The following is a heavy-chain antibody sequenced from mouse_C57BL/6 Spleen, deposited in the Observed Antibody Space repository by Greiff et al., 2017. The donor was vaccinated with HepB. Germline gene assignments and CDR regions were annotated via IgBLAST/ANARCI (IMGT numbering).Heavy chain of an antibody. CDR2: IYPRDGST. Sequence: VQLQQSGPELVKPGASVKLSCKASGYTFTSYDINWVKQRPGQGLEWIGWIYPRDGSTKYNEKFKGKATLTVDTSSSTAYMELHSLTSEDSAVYFCARLFYYYGSSYAMDYWGQGTSVTVSS. CDR3: ARLFYYYGSSYAMDY. CDR1: GYTFTSYD. V-gene: IGHV1-85*01. D-gene: IGHD1-1*01. J-gene: IGHJ4*01.